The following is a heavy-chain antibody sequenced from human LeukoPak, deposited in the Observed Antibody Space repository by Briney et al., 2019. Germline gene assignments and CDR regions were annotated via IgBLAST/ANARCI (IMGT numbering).Heavy chain of an antibody. CDR3: ARDRITYSSSFPDY. CDR2: INPNSGAT. Sequence: ASVKVSRKASEYTFTAYYIHWVRQAPGPALEWLGWINPNSGATNYAQTFQGRVTMARDTSISTDYMELSRLSSDDTAVYYCARDRITYSSSFPDYWGQGTLVTVSS. J-gene: IGHJ4*02. V-gene: IGHV1-2*02. CDR1: EYTFTAYY. D-gene: IGHD6-6*01.